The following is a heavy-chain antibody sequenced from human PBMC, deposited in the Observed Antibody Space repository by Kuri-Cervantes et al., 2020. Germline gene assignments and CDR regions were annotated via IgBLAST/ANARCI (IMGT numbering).Heavy chain of an antibody. CDR1: GFTFSSYG. Sequence: GGSLRLSCAASGFTFSSYGMHWVRQAPGKGLEWVAVIWYDGGNKYYADSVKGRFTISRDNSKNTLYLQMNSLRAEDTAVYYCAREVAAAGLDYWGQGTLVTVSS. J-gene: IGHJ4*02. CDR2: IWYDGGNK. V-gene: IGHV3-33*01. D-gene: IGHD6-13*01. CDR3: AREVAAAGLDY.